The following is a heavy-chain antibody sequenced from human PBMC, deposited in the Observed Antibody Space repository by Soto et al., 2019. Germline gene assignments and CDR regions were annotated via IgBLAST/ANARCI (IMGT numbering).Heavy chain of an antibody. CDR3: AKGGRQWLVTSDFNY. CDR2: VSHDGRNT. J-gene: IGHJ4*02. CDR1: GFTFSDYA. V-gene: IGHV3-30*18. D-gene: IGHD6-19*01. Sequence: VQLVESGGGVVQPGRSLRLSCAASGFTFSDYAMHWVRQAPGKGLEWVAVVSHDGRNTHYADSVKGRFTISRDSSKHTVSLEMTSLRAEDMAVYYCAKGGRQWLVTSDFNYWGQGALVTVSS.